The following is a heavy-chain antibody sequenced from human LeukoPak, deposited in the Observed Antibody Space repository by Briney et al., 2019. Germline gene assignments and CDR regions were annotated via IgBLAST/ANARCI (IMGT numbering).Heavy chain of an antibody. CDR2: MYSGGST. CDR3: ASGYDSSGLFDY. D-gene: IGHD3-22*01. V-gene: IGHV3-53*01. Sequence: GGSLRLSCAASGVTVNSNYMSWVRQAPGKGLDWVSVMYSGGSTFYAQSVKGRFTISRDNSKNTLYLQMNSLRAEDTAVHYCASGYDSSGLFDYWGQGTLVTVSS. CDR1: GVTVNSNY. J-gene: IGHJ4*02.